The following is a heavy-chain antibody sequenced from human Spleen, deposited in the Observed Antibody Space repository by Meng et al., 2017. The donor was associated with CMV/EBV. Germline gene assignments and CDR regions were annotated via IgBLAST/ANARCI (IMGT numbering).Heavy chain of an antibody. CDR3: ARDHRDDYGTY. CDR2: INHSGST. Sequence: QVQLQQWGAXLLKPXXXLSLTCAVYGGSFSGYYWSWIRQPPGKGLEWIGEINHSGSTNYNPSLKSRVTISVDTSKNQFSLKLSSVTAADTAVYYCARDHRDDYGTYWGQGTLVTVSS. J-gene: IGHJ4*02. CDR1: GGSFSGYY. V-gene: IGHV4-34*01. D-gene: IGHD4-17*01.